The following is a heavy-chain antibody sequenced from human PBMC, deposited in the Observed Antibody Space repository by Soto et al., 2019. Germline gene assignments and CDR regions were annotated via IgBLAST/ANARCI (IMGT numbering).Heavy chain of an antibody. J-gene: IGHJ6*02. CDR2: ISYDGNNK. D-gene: IGHD3-10*02. CDR1: GFTFSRFS. Sequence: PGGSLRLSCAASGFTFSRFSMHWVRQAPGKGLAWVAVISYDGNNKHFAESVKGRFSISRDDSKNTVYLEMNNLRGDDSAVYYCARDHGMFLSYYYYGMDVWGPGTTVTVSS. CDR3: ARDHGMFLSYYYYGMDV. V-gene: IGHV3-30-3*01.